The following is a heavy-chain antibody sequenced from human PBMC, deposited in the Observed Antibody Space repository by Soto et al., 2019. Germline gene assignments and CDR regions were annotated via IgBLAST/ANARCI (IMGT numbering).Heavy chain of an antibody. CDR1: GYTFTSYA. J-gene: IGHJ4*02. V-gene: IGHV1-3*01. Sequence: ASVKVSCKASGYTFTSYAMHWVRQAPGQRLEWMGWINAGNGNTKYSQKFQGRVTITRDTSASTAYMELSSLRSEDTAVYYCARDHTTARFDYWAQGHLVPVSS. CDR2: INAGNGNT. D-gene: IGHD1-1*01. CDR3: ARDHTTARFDY.